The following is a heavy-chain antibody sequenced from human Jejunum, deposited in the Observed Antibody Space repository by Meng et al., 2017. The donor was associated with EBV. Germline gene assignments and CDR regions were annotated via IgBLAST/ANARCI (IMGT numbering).Heavy chain of an antibody. V-gene: IGHV4-4*02. CDR3: ARYGSGYFPALWY. CDR1: GDSISSSNW. CDR2: IYHSGST. D-gene: IGHD3-3*01. J-gene: IGHJ4*02. Sequence: HVQMTESGPVLVNPSGTLSLTCAVSGDSISSSNWWSWDRQPPGKGLEWIGEIYHSGSTNYNPSLKSRVTISVDKSKNQFSLKLSSVTAADTAVYYCARYGSGYFPALWYWGQGTLVTVSS.